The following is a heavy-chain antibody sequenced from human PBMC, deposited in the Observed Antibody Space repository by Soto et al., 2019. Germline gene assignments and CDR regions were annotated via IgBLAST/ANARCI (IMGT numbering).Heavy chain of an antibody. CDR3: ATFGIYDFWSGYLHRDAFDV. CDR1: GFTFSSYG. J-gene: IGHJ3*01. Sequence: GGSLRLSCAASGFTFSSYGMHWVRQAPGKGLEWVAVISYDGSNKYYADPVKGRFTISRDNSKNTLYLQMNSLRAEDTAVYYCATFGIYDFWSGYLHRDAFDVWGQGTMVTVSS. V-gene: IGHV3-30*03. CDR2: ISYDGSNK. D-gene: IGHD3-3*01.